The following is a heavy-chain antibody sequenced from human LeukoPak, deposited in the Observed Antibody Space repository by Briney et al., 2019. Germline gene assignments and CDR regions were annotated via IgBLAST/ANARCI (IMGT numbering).Heavy chain of an antibody. J-gene: IGHJ4*02. CDR2: IYYSGST. D-gene: IGHD4-17*01. CDR1: GGSISSYY. CDR3: AGHYGDYWALDY. Sequence: SETLSLTCTVSGGSISSYYWSWIRQPPGKGLEWIGYIYYSGSTNYNPSLKSRVTISVDTSKNQFSLKLSSVTAADTAVYYCAGHYGDYWALDYWGQGTLVTVSS. V-gene: IGHV4-59*08.